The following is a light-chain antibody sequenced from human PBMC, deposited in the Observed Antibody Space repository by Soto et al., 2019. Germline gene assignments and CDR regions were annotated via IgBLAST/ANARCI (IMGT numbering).Light chain of an antibody. CDR1: QDISNY. Sequence: DIQMTQSPSSLSASVGDRVTITCQASQDISNYLNWYQQKPGKAPKLLIYDATNLETGVPSRFSGSGSGTDFTFTISSLEPEDIATYYCQQYDSLPLTCGTGTKVDIK. CDR3: QQYDSLPLT. CDR2: DAT. V-gene: IGKV1-33*01. J-gene: IGKJ3*01.